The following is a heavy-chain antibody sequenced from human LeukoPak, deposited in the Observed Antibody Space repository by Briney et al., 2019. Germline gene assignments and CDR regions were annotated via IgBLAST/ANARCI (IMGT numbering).Heavy chain of an antibody. V-gene: IGHV4-39*01. D-gene: IGHD4/OR15-4a*01. Sequence: SETLSLTCTVSGVSIDSSSYYWGWIRQPPGKGLERIGSIYYSGSTYYNPSLKSRVTISVDTSKNQFSLKLSSVTAADTAVYYCSSSDYVYYFDYWGQGTLVTVSS. CDR2: IYYSGST. CDR3: SSSDYVYYFDY. J-gene: IGHJ4*02. CDR1: GVSIDSSSYY.